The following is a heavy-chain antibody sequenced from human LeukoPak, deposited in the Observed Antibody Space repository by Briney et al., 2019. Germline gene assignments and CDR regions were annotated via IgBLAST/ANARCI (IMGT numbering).Heavy chain of an antibody. V-gene: IGHV6-1*01. J-gene: IGHJ5*02. Sequence: PSQTLSLTCAISGDSVSSNSVTWNWIRQSPSRGLEWPGRTYYRSTWYNDYAVSVRGRITVNPDTSKNQFSLHLNSVTPEDTAVYYCARRLTQYDCFDPWGQGILVTGSS. CDR1: GDSVSSNSVT. D-gene: IGHD2-2*01. CDR3: ARRLTQYDCFDP. CDR2: TYYRSTWYN.